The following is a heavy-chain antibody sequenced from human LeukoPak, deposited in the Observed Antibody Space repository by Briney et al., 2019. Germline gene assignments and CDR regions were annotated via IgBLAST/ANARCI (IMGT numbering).Heavy chain of an antibody. D-gene: IGHD1-14*01. V-gene: IGHV4-4*07. Sequence: SETLSLTCTVSGVSISSYFWSWVRQPAGKGLEWIGRIYTSGSTKYNPSLQGRVTMSLDTSKKQLSLNLGSVTAADTAVYYCARAGTSGGLCDYWGQGILVTVSS. J-gene: IGHJ4*02. CDR3: ARAGTSGGLCDY. CDR1: GVSISSYF. CDR2: IYTSGST.